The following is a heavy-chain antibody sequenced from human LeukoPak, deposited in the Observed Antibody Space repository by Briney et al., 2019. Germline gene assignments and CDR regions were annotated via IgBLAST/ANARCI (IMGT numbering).Heavy chain of an antibody. D-gene: IGHD3-10*01. CDR2: ISSSGGST. CDR3: AKDGSGERGYFDY. V-gene: IGHV3-23*01. CDR1: RFTFSSYG. Sequence: GGSLRLSCAASRFTFSSYGMSWVRQAPGKGLEWVSGISSSGGSTYYADSVKGRFTISRDNSRNTPYLQMNSLRAEDTAVYYCAKDGSGERGYFDYWGQGTLVTVSS. J-gene: IGHJ4*02.